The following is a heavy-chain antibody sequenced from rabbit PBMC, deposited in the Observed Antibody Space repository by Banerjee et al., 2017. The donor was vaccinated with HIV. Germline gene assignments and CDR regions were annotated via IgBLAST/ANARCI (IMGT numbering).Heavy chain of an antibody. CDR1: GFDFSSYG. V-gene: IGHV1S47*01. CDR2: IDPIFGST. Sequence: QEQLVESGGGLVQPGGSLKLSCKASGFDFSSYGVGWVRQAPGKGLEWIGYIDPIFGSTYYATWVNGRFTISSHNAQNTLYLQLSSLTAADTATYFCARDPTGSLNLWGQGTLVTVS. J-gene: IGHJ4*01. D-gene: IGHD4-2*01. CDR3: ARDPTGSLNL.